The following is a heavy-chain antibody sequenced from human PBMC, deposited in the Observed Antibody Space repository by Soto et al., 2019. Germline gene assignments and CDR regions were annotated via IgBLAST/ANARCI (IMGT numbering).Heavy chain of an antibody. CDR3: ARSRAGCTNGVCYSYYYYGMDV. CDR2: MNPNSGTT. CDR1: GYTFTSYD. J-gene: IGHJ6*02. Sequence: ASVKVSCKASGYTFTSYDINWVRQATGQGLEWMGWMNPNSGTTNYAQKFQGRVTITADESTSTAYMELSSLRSEDTAVYYCARSRAGCTNGVCYSYYYYGMDVWGQGTTVTVSS. V-gene: IGHV1-8*01. D-gene: IGHD2-8*01.